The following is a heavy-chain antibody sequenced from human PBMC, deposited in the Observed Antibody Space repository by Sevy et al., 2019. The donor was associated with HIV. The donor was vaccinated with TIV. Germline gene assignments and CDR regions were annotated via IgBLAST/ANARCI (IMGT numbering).Heavy chain of an antibody. CDR1: GDSVSSNSAA. Sequence: SQTLSLTCAISGDSVSSNSAAWNWIRQSPSRGLEWLGRTYYRSKWYNDYAVSVKSRITINPDTSNNRFSLQLNSVTPEDTAVYYCAGAGGGGYCSGGSCYSSYYYFYGMDVWGQGTTVTVSS. J-gene: IGHJ6*02. CDR2: TYYRSKWYN. CDR3: AGAGGGGYCSGGSCYSSYYYFYGMDV. V-gene: IGHV6-1*01. D-gene: IGHD2-15*01.